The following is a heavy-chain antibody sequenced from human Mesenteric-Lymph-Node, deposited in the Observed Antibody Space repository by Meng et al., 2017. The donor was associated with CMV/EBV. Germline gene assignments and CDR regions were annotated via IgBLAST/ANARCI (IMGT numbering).Heavy chain of an antibody. CDR3: ARVGGAFYLYKWFDP. CDR1: GDSIRSYY. CDR2: IYYSGSP. V-gene: IGHV4-59*01. J-gene: IGHJ5*02. Sequence: SETLSLTCTVSGDSIRSYYWSWIRQPPGKGLEWIGYIYYSGSPNYNPSLKSRVTISLDTSKKEISLKLSSVTAADTAVYYCARVGGAFYLYKWFDPWGQGALVTVSS. D-gene: IGHD2-15*01.